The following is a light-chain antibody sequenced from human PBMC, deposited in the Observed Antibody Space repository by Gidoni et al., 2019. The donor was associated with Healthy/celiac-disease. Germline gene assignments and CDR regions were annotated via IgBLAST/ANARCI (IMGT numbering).Light chain of an antibody. J-gene: IGKJ1*01. CDR2: AAS. Sequence: DIHTTHSPSSLSASVGDRVTITCRASQSISSYLNWYQQKPGKAPKLLIYAASSLQSGVPSRFSGSGSGTDFTLTISSLQPEDFATYYCQQSYSTPWTFGQGTKVEIK. V-gene: IGKV1-39*01. CDR1: QSISSY. CDR3: QQSYSTPWT.